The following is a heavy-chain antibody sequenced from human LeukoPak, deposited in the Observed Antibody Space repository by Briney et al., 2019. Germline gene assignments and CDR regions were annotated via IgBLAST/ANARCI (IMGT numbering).Heavy chain of an antibody. D-gene: IGHD2-21*02. CDR3: ARARRSFCGGDCYHHPLYYFDY. Sequence: GASVKVSCKASGYTFTSYDINWVRQATGQALEWMGWMNPNSGNTGYAQKFQGRVTMTRNTSISTAYMELSSLRSEDTAVYYCARARRSFCGGDCYHHPLYYFDYWGQGTLVTVSS. CDR2: MNPNSGNT. V-gene: IGHV1-8*01. J-gene: IGHJ4*02. CDR1: GYTFTSYD.